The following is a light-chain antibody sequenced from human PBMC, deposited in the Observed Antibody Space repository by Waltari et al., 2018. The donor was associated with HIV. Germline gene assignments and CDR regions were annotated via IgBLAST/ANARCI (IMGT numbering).Light chain of an antibody. J-gene: IGKJ3*01. CDR1: QDISKY. CDR2: DAS. V-gene: IGKV1-33*01. Sequence: DIQMTQSPSSLSASVGDRVTITCQASQDISKYLSWHQQKPGKAPRLLICDASNLQTGVPSRFSGSGSGTDFTFTISSLQPEDIATYFCQQYDSLPFTFGPGTKVDIK. CDR3: QQYDSLPFT.